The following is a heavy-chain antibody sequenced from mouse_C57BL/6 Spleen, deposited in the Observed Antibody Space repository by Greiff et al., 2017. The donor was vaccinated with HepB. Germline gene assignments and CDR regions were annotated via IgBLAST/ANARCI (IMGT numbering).Heavy chain of an antibody. V-gene: IGHV1-69*01. CDR3: ARVGTGTRAWFAY. D-gene: IGHD4-1*01. J-gene: IGHJ3*01. CDR2: IDPSDSYT. CDR1: GYTFTSYW. Sequence: QVQLQQPGAELVMPGASVKLSYKASGYTFTSYWMHWVKQRPGQGLEWIGEIDPSDSYTNYNQKFKGKSTLTVDKSSSTAYMQLSSLTSEDSAVYYCARVGTGTRAWFAYWGQGTLVTVSA.